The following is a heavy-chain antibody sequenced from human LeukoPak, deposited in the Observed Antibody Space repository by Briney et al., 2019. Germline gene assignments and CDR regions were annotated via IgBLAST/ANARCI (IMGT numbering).Heavy chain of an antibody. J-gene: IGHJ4*02. CDR1: GVSFSGYC. CDR2: INQGGST. D-gene: IGHD2-21*01. Sequence: SETLSLTCAVSGVSFSGYCLSWIRQSPEQGLVWIGGINQGGSTMYYPYLKSRVTTSMGESNKSFPSELTSVTAADTAVYYCGRRGEWIAWKFDDWGEGSLVTVSS. V-gene: IGHV4-34*01. CDR3: GRRGEWIAWKFDD.